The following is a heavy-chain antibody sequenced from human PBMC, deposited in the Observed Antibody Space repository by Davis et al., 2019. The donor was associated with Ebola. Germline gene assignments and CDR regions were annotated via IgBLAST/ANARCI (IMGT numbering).Heavy chain of an antibody. D-gene: IGHD6-13*01. CDR2: ISSSSSYI. J-gene: IGHJ4*02. V-gene: IGHV3-21*01. CDR1: GLTFSSYS. CDR3: ARGSSWYTY. Sequence: GESLKISCAASGLTFSSYSMNWVRQAPGKGLEWVSSISSSSSYIYYADSVKGRFTISRDNAKNTLYLQMNSLRAEDTAVYYCARGSSWYTYWGQGTLVTVSS.